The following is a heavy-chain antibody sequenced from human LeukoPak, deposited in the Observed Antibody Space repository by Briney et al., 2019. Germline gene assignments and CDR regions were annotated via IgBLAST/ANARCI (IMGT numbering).Heavy chain of an antibody. D-gene: IGHD5-18*01. CDR3: ARDSGYSYADDY. J-gene: IGHJ4*02. V-gene: IGHV3-48*02. CDR1: GFTFSSYS. Sequence: PGGSLRLSCAASGFTFSSYSMNWVRQAPGKGLEWVSYISSRSDTIYYADSVKGRFTISRDNAKDSLYLQMSSLRDEDTAVYYCARDSGYSYADDYWGQGTLVTVSS. CDR2: ISSRSDTI.